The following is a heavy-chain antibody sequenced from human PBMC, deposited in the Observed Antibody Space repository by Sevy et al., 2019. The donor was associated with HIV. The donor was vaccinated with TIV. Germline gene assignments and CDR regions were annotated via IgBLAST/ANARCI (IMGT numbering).Heavy chain of an antibody. J-gene: IGHJ4*02. D-gene: IGHD7-27*01. V-gene: IGHV3-48*02. CDR1: GFTFSHHN. CDR3: AREENRELGTIPLDS. CDR2: ISKSGSTT. Sequence: GGSVRLSCAASGFTFSHHNMNWVRQAPGKGLEWISYISKSGSTTYFADSVRGRFTISRDNAKNSLFLEMHSLTDEETAVYYCAREENRELGTIPLDSWGRGIQVTVSS.